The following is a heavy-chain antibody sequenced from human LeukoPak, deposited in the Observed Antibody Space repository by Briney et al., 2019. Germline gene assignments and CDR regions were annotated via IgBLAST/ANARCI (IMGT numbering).Heavy chain of an antibody. V-gene: IGHV3-74*01. CDR2: INTDGSIT. D-gene: IGHD3-3*01. CDR1: GFTFSDYW. Sequence: GGSLRLSCAASGFTFSDYWIHWVRQAPGKGLVWVSRINTDGSITNYADSVKGRFSISRDNAKNTLYLQMSSLRAEDTAVYYCARDLRYFWSGYYRDYYYYGMDVWGQGTTVTVSS. CDR3: ARDLRYFWSGYYRDYYYYGMDV. J-gene: IGHJ6*02.